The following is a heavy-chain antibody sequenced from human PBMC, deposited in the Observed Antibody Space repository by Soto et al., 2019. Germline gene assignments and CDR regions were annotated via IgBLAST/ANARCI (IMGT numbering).Heavy chain of an antibody. Sequence: SETLSLTCSVSGDSISTVDYFWAWIRQPPGQALEYIGYIYKSATTYYNPSFESRVAISLDTSKSQFSLHVTSVTAAGTAVYFCARGRYCLTGRCFPNWFDSWGQGTLVTVSS. D-gene: IGHD2-15*01. V-gene: IGHV4-30-4*01. CDR2: IYKSATT. J-gene: IGHJ5*01. CDR1: GDSISTVDYF. CDR3: ARGRYCLTGRCFPNWFDS.